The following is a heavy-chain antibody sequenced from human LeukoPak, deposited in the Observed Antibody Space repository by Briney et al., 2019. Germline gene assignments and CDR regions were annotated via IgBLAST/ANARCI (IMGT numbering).Heavy chain of an antibody. CDR1: GFTFSLHN. Sequence: GGSLRLSCAASGFTFSLHNMHWVRQAPGKGLEWVSFKRFDRNNEDYADFVKGRFTISRDNSKNTLYLQMNSLRPEDTAIYYCAKDNSAWAFDYWGQGTLVTVSS. V-gene: IGHV3-30*02. D-gene: IGHD1-26*01. CDR2: KRFDRNNE. CDR3: AKDNSAWAFDY. J-gene: IGHJ4*02.